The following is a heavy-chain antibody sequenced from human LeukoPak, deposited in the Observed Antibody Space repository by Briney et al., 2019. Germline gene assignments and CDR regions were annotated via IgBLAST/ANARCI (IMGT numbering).Heavy chain of an antibody. V-gene: IGHV3-48*01. CDR2: ISSTSSTV. D-gene: IGHD3-22*01. CDR3: ARPRYYYDSSGYYYGFHYYYMDV. CDR1: GFTFSSYS. J-gene: IGHJ6*03. Sequence: GGSLRLSCAVSGFTFSSYSMTWVRQAPGKGLEWVSYISSTSSTVYYADSVKGRFTISRDNVKNSLYLQMNSLRAEDTAVYYCARPRYYYDSSGYYYGFHYYYMDVWGKGTTVTVSS.